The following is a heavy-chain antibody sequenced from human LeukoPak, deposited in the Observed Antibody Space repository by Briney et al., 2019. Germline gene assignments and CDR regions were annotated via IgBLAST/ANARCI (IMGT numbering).Heavy chain of an antibody. CDR1: GFTFSGSA. D-gene: IGHD4-17*01. Sequence: PGGSLRLSCGASGFTFSGSAMHWVRQASGKGLEWVGRIRSKANSYATAYAASVKGRFTISRDDSKNTAYLQMNSLKTEDTAVYYCTRREPDYGDYGTPFDYWGQGTLVTVSS. V-gene: IGHV3-73*01. J-gene: IGHJ4*02. CDR2: IRSKANSYAT. CDR3: TRREPDYGDYGTPFDY.